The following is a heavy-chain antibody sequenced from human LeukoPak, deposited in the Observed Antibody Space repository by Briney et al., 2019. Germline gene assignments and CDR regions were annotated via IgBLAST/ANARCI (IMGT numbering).Heavy chain of an antibody. J-gene: IGHJ5*02. Sequence: PSQTLSLTCTVSGGSISSGSYYWSWIRQPAGKGLEWIGRIYTSGSTNYNPSLKSRVTISVDTSKNQFSLKLSSVTAADTAVYYCARDPGYTRGWPSFDPWGQGTQVTVSS. CDR3: ARDPGYTRGWPSFDP. CDR1: GGSISSGSYY. V-gene: IGHV4-61*02. D-gene: IGHD6-19*01. CDR2: IYTSGST.